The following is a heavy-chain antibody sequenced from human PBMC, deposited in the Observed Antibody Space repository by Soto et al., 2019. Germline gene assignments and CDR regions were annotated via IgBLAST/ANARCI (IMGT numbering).Heavy chain of an antibody. V-gene: IGHV4-31*03. CDR1: GGSISSGGYY. CDR2: IYYSGST. J-gene: IGHJ3*02. CDR3: AREFGSSWYRVYALDI. Sequence: QVQLQESGPGLVKPSQTLSLTCTVSGGSISSGGYYWSWIRQHPGKGLEWIGYIYYSGSTYYNPSLKSRVTISVDTSKNQFSLKLSSVTAADTAVYYCAREFGSSWYRVYALDIWGQGTMVTVSS. D-gene: IGHD6-13*01.